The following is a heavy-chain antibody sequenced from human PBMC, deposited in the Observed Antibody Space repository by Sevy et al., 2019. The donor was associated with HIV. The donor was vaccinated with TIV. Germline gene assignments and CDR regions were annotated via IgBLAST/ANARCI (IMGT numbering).Heavy chain of an antibody. CDR2: ISYDGSNK. Sequence: GGYLRLSCAASGFTFSSYAMHWVRQAPGKGLEWVAVISYDGSNKYYADSVKGRFTISRDNSKNTLYLQMDGLRAEDTALTFCARDDEPDYYYFDMDVWGQGTTVTVSS. CDR3: ARDDEPDYYYFDMDV. J-gene: IGHJ6*02. V-gene: IGHV3-30-3*01. CDR1: GFTFSSYA.